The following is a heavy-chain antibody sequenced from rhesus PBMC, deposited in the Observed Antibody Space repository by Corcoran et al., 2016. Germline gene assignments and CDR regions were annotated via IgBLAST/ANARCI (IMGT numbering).Heavy chain of an antibody. Sequence: QVQLQESGPGLVKPSETLSLTCTVSGGSISDSYYWSWIRQPPGKGLDWIGRIYGRGGHTNANPSHKSRVTIARETSKNQFSLKRSSVTAADTAVYYGARWTAAGRIGLESWGQGVVVTVSS. CDR2: IYGRGGHT. V-gene: IGHV4-160*01. J-gene: IGHJ6*01. CDR3: ARWTAAGRIGLES. D-gene: IGHD6-13*01. CDR1: GGSISDSYY.